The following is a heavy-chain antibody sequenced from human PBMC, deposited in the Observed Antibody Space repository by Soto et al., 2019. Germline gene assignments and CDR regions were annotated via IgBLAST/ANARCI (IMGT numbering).Heavy chain of an antibody. CDR3: ARDGVGSSGFNY. J-gene: IGHJ4*02. CDR2: IWYDGSNK. V-gene: IGHV3-33*01. Sequence: QVQLVESGGGVVQPGRSLRLSCAASGFTFSSYGMHWVRQAPGKGLEWVAVIWYDGSNKYYADSVKGRFTISRDNSKNTLYLQMNSLRAEDTAVYYCARDGVGSSGFNYWGQGTLVTVSS. CDR1: GFTFSSYG. D-gene: IGHD6-19*01.